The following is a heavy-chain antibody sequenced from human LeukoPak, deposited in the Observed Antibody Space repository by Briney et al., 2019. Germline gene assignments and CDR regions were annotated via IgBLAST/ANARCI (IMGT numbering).Heavy chain of an antibody. CDR2: ISAYNGNT. D-gene: IGHD3-3*01. CDR1: GYTFTSSG. CDR3: AGTGHYDFWSGFSTNWFDP. J-gene: IGHJ5*02. V-gene: IGHV1-18*01. Sequence: ASVKVSCKASGYTFTSSGISWVRQAPGLGLEWMGWISAYNGNTNYALKLQGRVTMTTDTSTSTAYMELRSLRSDDTAVYYCAGTGHYDFWSGFSTNWFDPWGQGTLVTVSS.